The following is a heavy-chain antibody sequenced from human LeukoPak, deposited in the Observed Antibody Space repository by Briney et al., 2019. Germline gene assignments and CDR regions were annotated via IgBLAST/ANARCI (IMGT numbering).Heavy chain of an antibody. V-gene: IGHV1-18*01. J-gene: IGHJ4*02. CDR2: ISAYNGNT. Sequence: ASVKVSCKASGYTFTNFGISWVRQAPGQGLEWMGWISAYNGNTKYAQKLQGRVTMTTDTSTSTAFMELESLGSDDTAIYYCARARESGSYFFTYWGQGTLVTVSS. CDR1: GYTFTNFG. D-gene: IGHD1-26*01. CDR3: ARARESGSYFFTY.